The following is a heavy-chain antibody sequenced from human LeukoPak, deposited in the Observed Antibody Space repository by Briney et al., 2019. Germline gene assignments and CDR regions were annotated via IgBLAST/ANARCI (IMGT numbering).Heavy chain of an antibody. CDR1: GSTFSSYA. CDR2: ISSSSSYI. V-gene: IGHV3-21*01. Sequence: PGGSLRLSCAASGSTFSSYAMSWVRQAPGKGLEWVSAISSSSSYIYYADSVKGRFTISRDNAKNSLYLQMNSLRAEDTAVYYCARVYTWIQLWTMDVWGKGTTVTVSS. J-gene: IGHJ6*04. D-gene: IGHD5-18*01. CDR3: ARVYTWIQLWTMDV.